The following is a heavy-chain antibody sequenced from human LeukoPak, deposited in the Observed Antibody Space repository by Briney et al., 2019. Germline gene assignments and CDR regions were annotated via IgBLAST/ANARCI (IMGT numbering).Heavy chain of an antibody. D-gene: IGHD3-10*01. CDR2: ISANNVNT. CDR1: GYTLTSYG. V-gene: IGHV1-18*01. Sequence: ASVKVSCKASGYTLTSYGITWVRQAPGQGLEWMGWISANNVNTYYSQKLQGRVTMTTDISTSTAYMELKSLRSDDTAVYYCARDLPGGFGAFDIWGQGTMVTVSS. J-gene: IGHJ3*02. CDR3: ARDLPGGFGAFDI.